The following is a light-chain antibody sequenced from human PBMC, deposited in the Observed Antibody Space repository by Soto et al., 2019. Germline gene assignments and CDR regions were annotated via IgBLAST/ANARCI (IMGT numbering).Light chain of an antibody. CDR1: QSISSY. V-gene: IGKV1-39*01. CDR2: AAS. CDR3: QQSYSTPPIT. Sequence: DIQMTQSPSSLSASVGDRVTITCRASQSISSYLNWYQQKPGKAPKLLIYAASSLQSGVPSRFSGSGCGTYFTLTISSLQPADFATYYCQQSYSTPPITFGQGTRLEIK. J-gene: IGKJ5*01.